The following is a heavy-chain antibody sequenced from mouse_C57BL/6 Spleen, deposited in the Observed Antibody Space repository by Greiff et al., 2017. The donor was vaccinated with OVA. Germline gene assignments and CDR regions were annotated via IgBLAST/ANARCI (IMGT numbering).Heavy chain of an antibody. J-gene: IGHJ3*01. CDR1: GYTFTSYW. Sequence: QVQLQQPGAELVKPGASVKMSCKASGYTFTSYWITWVKQRPGQGLEWIGDIYPGSGSTNYNEKFKSKATLTVDTSSSTAYMQLSSLTSEDSAVYYCARGDYGSSCGFAYWGQGTLVTVSA. CDR2: IYPGSGST. CDR3: ARGDYGSSCGFAY. D-gene: IGHD1-1*01. V-gene: IGHV1-55*01.